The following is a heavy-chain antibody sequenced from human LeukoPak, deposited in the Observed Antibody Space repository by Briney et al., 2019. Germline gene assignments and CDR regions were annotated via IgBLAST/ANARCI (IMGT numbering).Heavy chain of an antibody. D-gene: IGHD5-24*01. CDR2: IWYDGGNK. Sequence: GGSLRLSCAASGFTFSNYDVHWVRQAPGKGLEWVAVIWYDGGNKYYVDSVKGRFTISRDISKNTLYLQMNSLNAEDTAVYYCARHGYNYGFDYWGQGTLVTVSS. J-gene: IGHJ4*02. V-gene: IGHV3-33*01. CDR1: GFTFSNYD. CDR3: ARHGYNYGFDY.